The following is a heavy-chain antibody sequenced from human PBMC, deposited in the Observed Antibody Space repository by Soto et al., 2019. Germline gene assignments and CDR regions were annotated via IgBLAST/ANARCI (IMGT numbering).Heavy chain of an antibody. CDR3: ARDLDYYYGSGPYPPHNWFDP. V-gene: IGHV1-69*13. Sequence: ASVKVSCKASGGTFSSYAISWVRQASGQGLEWMGGIIPIFGTANYAQKFQGRVTITADESTSTAYMELSSLRSEDTAVYYCARDLDYYYGSGPYPPHNWFDPWGQGTLVTVSS. CDR2: IIPIFGTA. CDR1: GGTFSSYA. D-gene: IGHD3-10*01. J-gene: IGHJ5*02.